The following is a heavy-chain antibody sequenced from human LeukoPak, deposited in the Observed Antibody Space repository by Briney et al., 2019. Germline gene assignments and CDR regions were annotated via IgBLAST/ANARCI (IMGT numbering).Heavy chain of an antibody. D-gene: IGHD6-6*01. CDR3: ARDARPYYYYYGMDV. CDR1: GFTFSSYA. Sequence: GGSLRLSCAASGFTFSSYAMHWVRQAPGKGLEWVAVISYDGSNKYYAGSVKGRFTISRDNSKNTLYLQMNSLRAEDTAVYYCARDARPYYYYYGMDVWGQGTTVTVSS. CDR2: ISYDGSNK. V-gene: IGHV3-30-3*01. J-gene: IGHJ6*02.